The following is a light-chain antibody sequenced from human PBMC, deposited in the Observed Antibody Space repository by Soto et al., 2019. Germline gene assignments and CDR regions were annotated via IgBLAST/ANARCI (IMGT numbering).Light chain of an antibody. CDR1: QSIDSW. CDR3: KQYNSYWT. Sequence: DIQMTHSPSTLSASVLYIVTITFRSSQSIDSWLAWYQQKPGKAPKLLIFKASSLESGVPSRFSGSGSGTEFTLTISSLQPDDFATYYCKQYNSYWTFGQGTKVDIK. CDR2: KAS. J-gene: IGKJ1*01. V-gene: IGKV1-5*03.